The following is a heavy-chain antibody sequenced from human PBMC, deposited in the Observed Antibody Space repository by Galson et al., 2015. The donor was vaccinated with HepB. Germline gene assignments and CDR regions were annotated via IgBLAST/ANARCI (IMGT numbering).Heavy chain of an antibody. D-gene: IGHD2-15*01. CDR2: INPSGGST. Sequence: SVKVSCKASGYTFTSYYMHWVRQAPGQGLEWMGIINPSGGSTSYAQKFQGRVTMTRDTSTSTVYMELSSLRSEDTAVYYCARGRRYCSGGSCYPFAYFGYWGQGTLVTVSS. CDR1: GYTFTSYY. J-gene: IGHJ4*02. V-gene: IGHV1-46*03. CDR3: ARGRRYCSGGSCYPFAYFGY.